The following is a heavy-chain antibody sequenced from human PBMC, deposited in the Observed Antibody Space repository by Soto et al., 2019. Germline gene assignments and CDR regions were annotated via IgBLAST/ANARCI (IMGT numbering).Heavy chain of an antibody. CDR2: INAGNGNT. CDR3: ASSGGSYSPRSSYYGMDV. CDR1: GYTFTSYA. J-gene: IGHJ6*02. D-gene: IGHD1-26*01. Sequence: ASVKVSCKASGYTFTSYAMHWVRQAPGQRLEWMGWINAGNGNTKYSQKFQGRVTITRDTSASTAYMELSSLRSEDTAVYYCASSGGSYSPRSSYYGMDVWGQGATVTVSS. V-gene: IGHV1-3*01.